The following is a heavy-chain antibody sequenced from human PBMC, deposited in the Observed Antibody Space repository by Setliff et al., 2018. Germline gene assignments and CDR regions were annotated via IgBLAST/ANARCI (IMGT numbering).Heavy chain of an antibody. D-gene: IGHD6-19*01. Sequence: GGSLRLSCAASGFSVRDNYNNWVRQAPGKGLEWVSFIYSGGGTAYADSVKGRFTISRDTSKNALYVQMNSLRAEDTAVYYCARGVARAVAESYYLDYWGQGTRVTVSS. CDR3: ARGVARAVAESYYLDY. CDR1: GFSVRDNY. J-gene: IGHJ4*02. V-gene: IGHV3-53*01. CDR2: IYSGGGT.